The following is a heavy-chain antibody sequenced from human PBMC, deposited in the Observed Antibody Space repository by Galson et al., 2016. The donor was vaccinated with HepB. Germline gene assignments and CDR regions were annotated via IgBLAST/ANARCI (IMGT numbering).Heavy chain of an antibody. Sequence: CKASGYTFNAYNMHWVRQAPGQGLEWMGIIKPSGGNTIYAQKFQDRITMTRDTSTSTVYMELISLRSEDTAVYYCARELDHSFYFDYWGQGTLLTVSS. V-gene: IGHV1-46*02. CDR3: ARELDHSFYFDY. CDR1: GYTFNAYN. J-gene: IGHJ4*02. D-gene: IGHD1-14*01. CDR2: IKPSGGNT.